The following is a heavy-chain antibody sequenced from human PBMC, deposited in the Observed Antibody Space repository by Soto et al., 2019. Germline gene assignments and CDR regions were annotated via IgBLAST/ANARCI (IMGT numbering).Heavy chain of an antibody. V-gene: IGHV4-59*01. CDR3: ARLAEGNYYDTYDY. CDR2: IYYSGST. D-gene: IGHD3-22*01. CDR1: GGSISSYY. J-gene: IGHJ4*02. Sequence: SETLSLTCTVSGGSISSYYWSWIRQPPGKGLEWIGYIYYSGSTNYNPSLKSRVTISVDTSKNQFSLKLSSVTAADTAVYYCARLAEGNYYDTYDYWGQGTLVIVSS.